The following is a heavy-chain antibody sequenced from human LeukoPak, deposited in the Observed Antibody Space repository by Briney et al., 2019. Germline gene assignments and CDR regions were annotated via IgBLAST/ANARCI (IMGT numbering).Heavy chain of an antibody. CDR3: ARDLVSAGFDI. D-gene: IGHD6-6*01. Sequence: EASVKVSCKAFGYTFSSHAMNWVRQAPGQGLELMGWINTNTGIPTYAQGFAGRFVFSLDTSVTTAHLQITSLKAEDTAVYYCARDLVSAGFDIWGQGTMVTVSS. CDR2: INTNTGIP. CDR1: GYTFSSHA. J-gene: IGHJ3*02. V-gene: IGHV7-4-1*02.